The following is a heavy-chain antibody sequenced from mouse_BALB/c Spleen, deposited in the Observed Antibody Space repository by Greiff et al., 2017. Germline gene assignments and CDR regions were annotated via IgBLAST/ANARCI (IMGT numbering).Heavy chain of an antibody. CDR3: ARDREVTTAEAMDY. J-gene: IGHJ4*01. D-gene: IGHD1-2*01. Sequence: EVHLVESGGGLVKPGGSLKLSCAASGFTFSDYYMYWVRQTPEKRLEWVATISDGGSYTYYPDSVKGRFTISRDNAKNNLYLQMSSLKSEDTAMYYCARDREVTTAEAMDYWGQGTSVTVSS. CDR2: ISDGGSYT. CDR1: GFTFSDYY. V-gene: IGHV5-4*02.